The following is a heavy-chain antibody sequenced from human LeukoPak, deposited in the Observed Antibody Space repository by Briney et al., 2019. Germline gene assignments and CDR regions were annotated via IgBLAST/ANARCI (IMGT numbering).Heavy chain of an antibody. D-gene: IGHD3-22*01. CDR2: IIPILGIA. CDR3: ARGEGTMIVVVTYLGAFDI. J-gene: IGHJ3*02. CDR1: GGTFSSYA. Sequence: ASVKVSCKASGGTFSSYAISWVRQAPGQGLEWMGRIIPILGIANYAQKFQGRVTITADKSTSTAYMELSSLRSEDTAVYYCARGEGTMIVVVTYLGAFDIWGQGTMVTVSS. V-gene: IGHV1-69*04.